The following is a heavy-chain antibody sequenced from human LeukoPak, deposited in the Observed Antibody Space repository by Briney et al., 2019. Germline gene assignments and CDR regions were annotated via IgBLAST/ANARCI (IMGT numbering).Heavy chain of an antibody. CDR3: ASSITMVRGVLDY. CDR1: GYTFTGYY. CDR2: INPNSGGT. J-gene: IGHJ4*02. D-gene: IGHD3-10*01. V-gene: IGHV1-2*02. Sequence: GASMKVSCKASGYTFTGYYMHWVRQAPGQGLEWMGWINPNSGGTNYAQKFQGRVTMTRDTSISTAYMELSSLRSDDTAVYYCASSITMVRGVLDYWGQGSLVTVSS.